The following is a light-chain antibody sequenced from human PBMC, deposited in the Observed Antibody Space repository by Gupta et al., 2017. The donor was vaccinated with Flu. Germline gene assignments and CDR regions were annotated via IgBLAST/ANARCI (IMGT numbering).Light chain of an antibody. CDR2: DND. V-gene: IGLV3-21*02. Sequence: SYVLTQPPSVSVAPGQTARISCEGNNIGRESVHWYQSKPGQAPGLVVYDNDDRPSGIPERFSGSKSGDTATLTIKKVEAGDEADYYCNVWDTSEDRPVFGTGAKVTVL. CDR3: NVWDTSEDRPV. CDR1: NIGRES. J-gene: IGLJ1*01.